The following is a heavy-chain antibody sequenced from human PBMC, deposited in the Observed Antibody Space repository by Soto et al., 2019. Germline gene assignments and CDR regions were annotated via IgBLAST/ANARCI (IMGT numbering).Heavy chain of an antibody. CDR1: GGTFSSYA. Sequence: GASVKVSCKASGGTFSSYAISWVRQAPGQGLEWMGGIIPIFGTANYAQKFQGRVTITADESTSTAYMELSSLRSEDTAVYYCASRRGYSGYDLFDYWGQGTLVTVSS. D-gene: IGHD5-12*01. V-gene: IGHV1-69*13. CDR3: ASRRGYSGYDLFDY. J-gene: IGHJ4*02. CDR2: IIPIFGTA.